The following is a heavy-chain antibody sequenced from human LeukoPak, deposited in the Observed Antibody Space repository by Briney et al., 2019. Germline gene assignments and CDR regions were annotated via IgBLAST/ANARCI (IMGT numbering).Heavy chain of an antibody. CDR2: INPNNGDT. D-gene: IGHD1-26*01. Sequence: GASVKVSCKASGYTFTEYYMHWVRQAPGQGLEWVAWINPNNGDTRYAQKFQGRVTVTRDTSISTAYMELSSLTSDDTAVFYCAREGDYYAYWGQGTLVTVSS. CDR3: AREGDYYAY. CDR1: GYTFTEYY. V-gene: IGHV1-2*02. J-gene: IGHJ4*02.